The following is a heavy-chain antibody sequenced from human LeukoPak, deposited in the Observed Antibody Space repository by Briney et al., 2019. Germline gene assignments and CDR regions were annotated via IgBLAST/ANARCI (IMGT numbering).Heavy chain of an antibody. CDR3: AKAPPVFDSSGQPSFDY. J-gene: IGHJ4*02. D-gene: IGHD3-22*01. Sequence: GGSLRLSCAASGFTFSSYAMHWVRQAPGKGLEWVAVISYDGSNKYYADSVKGRFTISRDNSKNTLYLQMNSLKAEDTAVYYCAKAPPVFDSSGQPSFDYGGQGPLFTVSS. V-gene: IGHV3-30*04. CDR2: ISYDGSNK. CDR1: GFTFSSYA.